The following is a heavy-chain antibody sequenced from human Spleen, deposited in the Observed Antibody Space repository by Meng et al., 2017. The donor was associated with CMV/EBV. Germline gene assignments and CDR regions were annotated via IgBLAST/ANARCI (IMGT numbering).Heavy chain of an antibody. CDR3: VRGPYYYGSGSKRPMDV. Sequence: ASVKVSCKASGYTFTSYGISWVRQAPGQGLEWMGWISAYNGNTNYAQKLQGRVTMTTDTSTSTAYMELRSLRSDDTAVYYCVRGPYYYGSGSKRPMDVWGQGTTVTVSS. J-gene: IGHJ6*02. CDR1: GYTFTSYG. D-gene: IGHD3-10*01. CDR2: ISAYNGNT. V-gene: IGHV1-18*01.